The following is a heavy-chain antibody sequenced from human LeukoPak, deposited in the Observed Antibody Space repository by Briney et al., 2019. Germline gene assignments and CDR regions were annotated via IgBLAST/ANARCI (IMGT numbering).Heavy chain of an antibody. J-gene: IGHJ5*02. CDR1: GGSISSYY. V-gene: IGHV4-59*01. CDR3: ARVGCSGGSCYSDNVSWFDP. Sequence: SETLSLTCTVSGGSISSYYWSWIRQPPGKGLEWIGYIYYSGSTNYNPSLKSRVTISVDTSKNQFSLKMSSVTAADTAVYYCARVGCSGGSCYSDNVSWFDPWGQGTLVTVSS. D-gene: IGHD2-15*01. CDR2: IYYSGST.